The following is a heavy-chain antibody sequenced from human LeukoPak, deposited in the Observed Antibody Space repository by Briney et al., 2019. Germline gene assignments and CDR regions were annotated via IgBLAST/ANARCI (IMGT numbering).Heavy chain of an antibody. D-gene: IGHD3-16*02. CDR1: GGSFSGYY. V-gene: IGHV4-34*01. CDR3: ARGSTYYDYVWGSYRPSYYFDY. J-gene: IGHJ4*02. CDR2: INHSGST. Sequence: SETLSLTCAVYGGSFSGYYWSWIRQPPGKGLEWIGEINHSGSTDYNPSLKSRVTISVDTSKNQFSLKLSSVTAADTAVYYCARGSTYYDYVWGSYRPSYYFDYWGQGTLVTVSS.